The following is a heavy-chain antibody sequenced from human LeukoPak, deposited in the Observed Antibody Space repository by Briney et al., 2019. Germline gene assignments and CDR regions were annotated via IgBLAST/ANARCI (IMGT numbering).Heavy chain of an antibody. CDR1: GGSISSYY. CDR3: ARDHGYSYGYYYGMDV. J-gene: IGHJ6*02. Sequence: SETLSLTCTVSGGSISSYYWSWIRQPPGKGLEWIGYIYYSGSTNYNPSLKTRVTIPVDTSKKQFSLKLTSVTAADTAVYYCARDHGYSYGYYYGMDVWGQGTTVTVSS. V-gene: IGHV4-59*01. D-gene: IGHD5-18*01. CDR2: IYYSGST.